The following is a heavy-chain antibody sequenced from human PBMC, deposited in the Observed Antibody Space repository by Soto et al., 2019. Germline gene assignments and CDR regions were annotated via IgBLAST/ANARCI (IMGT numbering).Heavy chain of an antibody. CDR2: VYHTGDT. V-gene: IGHV4-4*02. D-gene: IGHD2-21*02. J-gene: IGHJ5*02. Sequence: PSETLSLTCGFSVGTVAGSHWCSWVRQSPGGGLEWIGNVYHTGDTNLNPSLQSRVTISVDKSNNQFSLRLNSLTAADTAVYFCAREIVTAGGNNYFDPWGPGTLVTVS. CDR3: AREIVTAGGNNYFDP. CDR1: VGTVAGSHW.